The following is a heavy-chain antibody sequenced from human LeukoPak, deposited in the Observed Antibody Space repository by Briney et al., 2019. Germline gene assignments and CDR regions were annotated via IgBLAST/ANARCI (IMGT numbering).Heavy chain of an antibody. CDR1: GFTFSNYW. D-gene: IGHD3-3*01. V-gene: IGHV3-7*01. CDR3: ARVDFWSGYSLNY. J-gene: IGHJ4*02. Sequence: GGTLRLSCAASGFTFSNYWMDWVRQAPGKGLEWVAKIKQDGSRKYYVDSVKGRFTISRDNAKNSLYLQMNSLRAEDTAVYYCARVDFWSGYSLNYWGQGTLVTVSS. CDR2: IKQDGSRK.